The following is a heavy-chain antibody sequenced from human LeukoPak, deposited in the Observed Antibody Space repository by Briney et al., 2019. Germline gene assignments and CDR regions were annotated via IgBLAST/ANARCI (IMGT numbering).Heavy chain of an antibody. D-gene: IGHD2-15*01. V-gene: IGHV4-34*01. CDR2: INHSGST. Sequence: KASETLSLTCAVYGGSFSGYYWSWIRQPPGKGLEWIGEINHSGSTNYNPSLKSRVTISVDTSKDQFSLKLSSVTAADTAVYYCARAALGYCSGGSCPDAFDIWGQGTMVTVSS. CDR1: GGSFSGYY. CDR3: ARAALGYCSGGSCPDAFDI. J-gene: IGHJ3*02.